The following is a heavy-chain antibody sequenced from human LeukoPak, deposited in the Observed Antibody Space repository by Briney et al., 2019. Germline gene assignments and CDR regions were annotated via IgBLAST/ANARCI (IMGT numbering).Heavy chain of an antibody. CDR2: ISSNGGST. CDR3: ARVPEDYYEYYYMDV. V-gene: IGHV3-64*01. CDR1: GFTFSSYA. J-gene: IGHJ6*03. Sequence: PGGSLRLSCAASGFTFSSYAMHWVRQAPGKELEYVSAISSNGGSTYYANSVKGRFTISRDNSKNTLYLQMGSLRAEDMAVYYCARVPEDYYEYYYMDVWGKGTTVTVSS.